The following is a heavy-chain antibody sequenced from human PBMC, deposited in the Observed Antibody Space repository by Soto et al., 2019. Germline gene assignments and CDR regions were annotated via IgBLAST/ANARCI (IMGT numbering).Heavy chain of an antibody. D-gene: IGHD2-8*01. CDR3: ARGSVISYGMDV. CDR2: ISYDGSNK. J-gene: IGHJ6*02. CDR1: GFTFSSYA. Sequence: SGGSLRLSCAASGFTFSSYAMHWVRQAPGKGLEWVAVISYDGSNKYYADSVKGRFTISRDNSKNTLYLQMNSLRAEDTAVYYCARGSVISYGMDVWGQGTTVTVSS. V-gene: IGHV3-30-3*01.